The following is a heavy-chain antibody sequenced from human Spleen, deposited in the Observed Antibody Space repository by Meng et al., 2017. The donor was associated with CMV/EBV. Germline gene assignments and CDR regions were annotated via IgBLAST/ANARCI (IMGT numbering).Heavy chain of an antibody. CDR2: INHSGST. D-gene: IGHD3-22*01. V-gene: IGHV4-34*01. J-gene: IGHJ1*01. CDR1: GYY. CDR3: ARGARRKYYYDSSGYSEYFQH. Sequence: GYYLSWISQPPGKGLEWIGEINHSGSTNYNPSLKSRVTISVDTSKNQFSLKLSSVTAADTAVYYCARGARRKYYYDSSGYSEYFQHWGQGTLVTVSS.